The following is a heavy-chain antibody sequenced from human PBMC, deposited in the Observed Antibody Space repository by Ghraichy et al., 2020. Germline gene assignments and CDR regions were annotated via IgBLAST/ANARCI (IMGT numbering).Heavy chain of an antibody. CDR2: ISGSGGSA. D-gene: IGHD3-9*01. CDR3: AKSGILTGYLF. J-gene: IGHJ4*02. V-gene: IGHV3-23*01. CDR1: GFTFSSYA. Sequence: GGSLRLSCAASGFTFSSYAMNWVRQAPGKGLEGVSAISGSGGSAYYADSVKGRFTISRDNSKNTLYLHMNSLRAEDTAVYYCAKSGILTGYLFWGQGTLVTVSS.